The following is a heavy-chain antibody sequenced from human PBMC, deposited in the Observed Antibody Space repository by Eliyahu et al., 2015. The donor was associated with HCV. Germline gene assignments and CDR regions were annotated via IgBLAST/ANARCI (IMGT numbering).Heavy chain of an antibody. CDR2: IYHSGST. D-gene: IGHD6-6*01. V-gene: IGHV4-4*02. CDR1: GGSISSTDC. J-gene: IGHJ6*02. CDR3: AKTVEYTSSQSYYGLDV. Sequence: QVQLQESGPGLVKPSETLSLTCAVSGGSISSTDCWTWVRQPPGKGLEWIGEIYHSGSTDFNPSLKSRVIMSVDKSKNQFSLKLRSVTAADTAVYYCAKTVEYTSSQSYYGLDVWGQGTTVTVSS.